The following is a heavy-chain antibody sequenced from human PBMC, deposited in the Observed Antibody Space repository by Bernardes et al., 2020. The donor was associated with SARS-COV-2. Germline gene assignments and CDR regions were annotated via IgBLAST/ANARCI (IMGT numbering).Heavy chain of an antibody. Sequence: SETLSRTCAVYGGSFRGYYWSWIRQSPGQGLEWIGEINHRGNTNYNPSLKSRVSISVDTSKNQFSLKLSSVTAADTAVYYCARGQYCSSTSCPGLGWFDPWGQGTLVTVSS. CDR2: INHRGNT. V-gene: IGHV4-34*01. CDR1: GGSFRGYY. D-gene: IGHD2-2*01. J-gene: IGHJ5*02. CDR3: ARGQYCSSTSCPGLGWFDP.